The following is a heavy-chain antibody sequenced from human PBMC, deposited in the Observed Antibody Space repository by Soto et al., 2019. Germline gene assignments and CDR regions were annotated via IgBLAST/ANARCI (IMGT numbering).Heavy chain of an antibody. CDR3: ARTKCSGGSCYSWSLDY. V-gene: IGHV4-31*03. Sequence: KPSETLSLTCTVSGGSITTGGYYWSWIRQLPWKGLEWIGHRYYSESTYYNPSLKSRVSISLDTSKNQFSLKLSFVTAADTAMYYCARTKCSGGSCYSWSLDYWGQGXPVTVSS. J-gene: IGHJ4*02. D-gene: IGHD2-15*01. CDR1: GGSITTGGYY. CDR2: RYYSEST.